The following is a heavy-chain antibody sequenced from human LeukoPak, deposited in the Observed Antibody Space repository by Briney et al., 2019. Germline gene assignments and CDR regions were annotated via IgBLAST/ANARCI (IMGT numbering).Heavy chain of an antibody. CDR2: IYYSGST. J-gene: IGHJ3*02. V-gene: IGHV4-59*12. CDR3: AREDSIAIFGVVKNAFDI. D-gene: IGHD3-3*01. Sequence: PSETLSLTCTVSGGSISSYYWSWIRQPPGKGLEWIGYIYYSGSTNYNPSLKSRVTMSVGTSKNQFSLKLSSVTAADTAVYYCAREDSIAIFGVVKNAFDIWGQGTMVTVSS. CDR1: GGSISSYY.